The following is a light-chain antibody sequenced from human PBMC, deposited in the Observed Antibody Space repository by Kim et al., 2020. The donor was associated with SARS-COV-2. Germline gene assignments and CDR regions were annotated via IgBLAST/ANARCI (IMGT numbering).Light chain of an antibody. CDR2: GKN. V-gene: IGLV3-19*01. CDR3: NSRDSSGTHPVV. J-gene: IGLJ2*01. Sequence: SSELTQDPAVSVALGQTVRITCQGDSLRSYYVSWYQQKPGQAPVLVIYGKNNRPSGIPDRFSGSSSGNTASLTITGAQAEDEADYYCNSRDSSGTHPVVF. CDR1: SLRSYY.